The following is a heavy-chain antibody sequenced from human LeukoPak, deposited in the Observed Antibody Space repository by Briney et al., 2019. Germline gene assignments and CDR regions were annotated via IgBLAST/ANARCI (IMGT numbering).Heavy chain of an antibody. J-gene: IGHJ4*02. D-gene: IGHD6-19*01. CDR3: ARVPDSSGWSHFDY. V-gene: IGHV1-8*01. CDR2: MNPNSGNT. Sequence: ASVKVSCKASGYTFTSYDINWVRQATGQGLEWMGWMNPNSGNTDYAQKFQGRVTMTRNTSISTAYMELSSLRSEDTAVYYCARVPDSSGWSHFDYWGQGTLVTVSS. CDR1: GYTFTSYD.